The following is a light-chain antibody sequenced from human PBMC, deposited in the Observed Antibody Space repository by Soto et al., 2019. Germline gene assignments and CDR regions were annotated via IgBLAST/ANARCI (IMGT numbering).Light chain of an antibody. CDR2: WAS. V-gene: IGKV4-1*01. CDR1: HIVLSSSDNQNY. Sequence: DFVMTQSPDSLAVSLVDMATINCKSSHIVLSSSDNQNYLAWFQQKPGQPPKLIMYWASTRKSGVPDRFSGGGSGTDFTLTISSLQAEDVAVYYCQQYHSDPITFGQGTRLEIK. J-gene: IGKJ5*01. CDR3: QQYHSDPIT.